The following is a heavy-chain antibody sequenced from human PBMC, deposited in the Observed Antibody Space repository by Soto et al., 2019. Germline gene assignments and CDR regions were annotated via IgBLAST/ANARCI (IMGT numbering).Heavy chain of an antibody. Sequence: GGSLRLSCAASGFTFSNAWMNWVRQAPGKGLEWVGRIKSKTDGGTTDYAAPVKGRFTISRDDSKNTLYLQMNSLKTEDTAVYYCTTVPGVQWLVLVSYYFDYWGQGTLVTVSS. D-gene: IGHD6-19*01. CDR2: IKSKTDGGTT. J-gene: IGHJ4*02. V-gene: IGHV3-15*07. CDR1: GFTFSNAW. CDR3: TTVPGVQWLVLVSYYFDY.